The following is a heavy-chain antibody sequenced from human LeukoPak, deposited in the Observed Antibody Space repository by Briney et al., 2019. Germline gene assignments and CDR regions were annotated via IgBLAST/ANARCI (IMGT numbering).Heavy chain of an antibody. CDR2: IYYSGST. D-gene: IGHD2-8*01. Sequence: SETLSLTCTVSGVSISLYYWSWIRQPPGKGLEWIGYIYYSGSTTYNPSLKSRLTISVDTSNNQFSLKLSSVTVADTAVYYCARGGVSAPYARSEYYFDYWGQGALVTVPS. J-gene: IGHJ4*02. V-gene: IGHV4-59*01. CDR1: GVSISLYY. CDR3: ARGGVSAPYARSEYYFDY.